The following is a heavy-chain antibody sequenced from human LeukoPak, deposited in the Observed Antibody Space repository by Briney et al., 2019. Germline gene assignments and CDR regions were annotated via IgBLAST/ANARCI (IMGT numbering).Heavy chain of an antibody. D-gene: IGHD3-10*01. V-gene: IGHV3-48*01. CDR3: TRDSGRRRGVFNIDY. Sequence: PGGSLRLSCAASGFTFSSYAMSWVRQAPGKGLEWISYISSSSSAIQYADSVKGRFTISRDNDKNSLYLQMNSLRAEDTAVYYCTRDSGRRRGVFNIDYWGQGTLVTVSS. J-gene: IGHJ4*02. CDR2: ISSSSSAI. CDR1: GFTFSSYA.